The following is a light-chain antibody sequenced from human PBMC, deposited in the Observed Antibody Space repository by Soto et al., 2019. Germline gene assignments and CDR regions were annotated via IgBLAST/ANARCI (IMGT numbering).Light chain of an antibody. CDR3: QQANSVPSLT. CDR1: QGISSW. CDR2: AAS. J-gene: IGKJ4*01. Sequence: DIQMTQSPSSVSASVVDRVTITCRASQGISSWLAWYQQQPGKAPKLLIYAASSWQSGVPSRFSGSGSVTDFTLTISSMQPEDFASYYCQQANSVPSLTFGGGTKVEIK. V-gene: IGKV1-12*02.